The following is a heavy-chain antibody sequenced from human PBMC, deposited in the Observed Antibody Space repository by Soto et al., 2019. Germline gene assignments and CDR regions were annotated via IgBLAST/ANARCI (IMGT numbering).Heavy chain of an antibody. CDR2: IYYSGIT. D-gene: IGHD1-20*01. CDR3: ARYKSNYYYGMDV. Sequence: PGKGLEWIGYIYYSGITNYNPSLKSRVTISVDTSKNQFSLKLSSVTAADTAVYYCARYKSNYYYGMDVWGQGTTVTVSS. J-gene: IGHJ6*02. V-gene: IGHV4-59*01.